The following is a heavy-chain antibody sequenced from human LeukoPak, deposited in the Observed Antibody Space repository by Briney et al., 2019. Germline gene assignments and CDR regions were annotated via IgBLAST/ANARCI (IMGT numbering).Heavy chain of an antibody. CDR2: MCSSSSYT. V-gene: IGHV3-11*03. D-gene: IGHD6-13*01. J-gene: IGHJ4*02. Sequence: GGSLRLSCAASVLTCSEYYMSCIRHAPGGGLEWVSHMCSSSSYTNNADSVKGRFTISRDNAKNSLYLQMNSLRDEDTAVYYCAKGIAAAGHNATFEYWGQGDLVTVSS. CDR3: AKGIAAAGHNATFEY. CDR1: VLTCSEYY.